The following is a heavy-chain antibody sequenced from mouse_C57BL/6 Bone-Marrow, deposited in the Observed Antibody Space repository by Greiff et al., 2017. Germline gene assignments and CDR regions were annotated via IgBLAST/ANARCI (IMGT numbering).Heavy chain of an antibody. CDR3: ARWWLLDY. J-gene: IGHJ2*01. CDR1: GFSLTSYG. Sequence: QVPLKQSGPGLVQPSQSLSITCTVSGFSLTSYGVHWVRQSPGKGLEWLGVIWCGGSTDYNEAFISRLINIKNNSKSQVFFIMNRLQADDTAIYYGARWWLLDYWGQGTTLTVSS. V-gene: IGHV2-2*01. D-gene: IGHD2-3*01. CDR2: IWCGGST.